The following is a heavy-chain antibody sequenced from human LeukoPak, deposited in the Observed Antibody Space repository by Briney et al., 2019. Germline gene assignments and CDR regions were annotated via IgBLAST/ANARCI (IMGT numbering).Heavy chain of an antibody. J-gene: IGHJ3*02. CDR2: INHSGST. Sequence: SETLSLTCAVYGGSFSGYYWSWIRQPPGKGLEWIGEINHSGSTNYNPSLKSRVTISVDTSKNQFSLKLSSVTAADTAVYYCARVWLQHDAFDIWGQGTMVTVSS. CDR1: GGSFSGYY. CDR3: ARVWLQHDAFDI. V-gene: IGHV4-34*01. D-gene: IGHD5-24*01.